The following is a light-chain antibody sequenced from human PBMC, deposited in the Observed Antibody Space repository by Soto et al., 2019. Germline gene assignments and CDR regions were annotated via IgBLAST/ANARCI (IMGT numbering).Light chain of an antibody. CDR3: HQYWTYPLT. CDR1: QDITNY. V-gene: IGKV1-16*01. J-gene: IGKJ4*01. CDR2: AAS. Sequence: DLQMTQSPSSLSASVGDRVSITCRASQDITNYLVWFQQKPGKAPKVLIYAASILQTGVPSRFTGSGSGTDFILTISSLHPEDFATYFCHQYWTYPLTYGGGTKVDIK.